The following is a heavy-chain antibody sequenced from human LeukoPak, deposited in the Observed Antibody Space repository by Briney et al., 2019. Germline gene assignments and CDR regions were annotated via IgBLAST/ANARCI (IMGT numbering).Heavy chain of an antibody. CDR3: ARAPRDWFDP. CDR2: IYYSGST. Sequence: SETLSLTCTVSGGSISSSSYYWGWIRQPPGKGPEWIGSIYYSGSTYYNPSLKSRVTISVDTSKNQFSLKLSSVTAADTAVYYCARAPRDWFDPWGQGTLVTVSS. CDR1: GGSISSSSYY. J-gene: IGHJ5*02. V-gene: IGHV4-39*07.